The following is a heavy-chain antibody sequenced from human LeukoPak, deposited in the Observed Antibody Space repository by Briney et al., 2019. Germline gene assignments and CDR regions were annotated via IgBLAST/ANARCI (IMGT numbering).Heavy chain of an antibody. J-gene: IGHJ4*02. V-gene: IGHV3-7*01. CDR2: IHQDGSIQ. Sequence: PGGSLRLSCAASGFTFSSYWMTWVRLAPGRGLEWVANIHQDGSIQFYVDSVKGRFTVSRDNARNLLYLQMNGLRAEDTAVYYCARARGSYVEAAYWGQGTLVTVSS. CDR3: ARARGSYVEAAY. CDR1: GFTFSSYW. D-gene: IGHD3-16*01.